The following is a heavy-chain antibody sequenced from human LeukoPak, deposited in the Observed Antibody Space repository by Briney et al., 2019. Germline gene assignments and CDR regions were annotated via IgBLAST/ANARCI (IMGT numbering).Heavy chain of an antibody. J-gene: IGHJ4*02. V-gene: IGHV1-69*13. CDR1: GGTFSSYA. Sequence: ASVTVSCTASGGTFSSYAISWVRQAPGQGLEWMGGIIPIFGTANYAQKFQGRVTITADESTSTAYMELSSLRSEDTAVYYCARGYCTNGVCSMGYWGQGTLVTVSS. CDR2: IIPIFGTA. CDR3: ARGYCTNGVCSMGY. D-gene: IGHD2-8*01.